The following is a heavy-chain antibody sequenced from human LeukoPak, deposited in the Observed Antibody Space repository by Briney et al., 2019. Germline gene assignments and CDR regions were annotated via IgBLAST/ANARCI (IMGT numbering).Heavy chain of an antibody. CDR2: ISYDGSNK. CDR3: ARAAGAFDI. J-gene: IGHJ3*02. CDR1: GFTFSSYA. V-gene: IGHV3-30*14. Sequence: PGRSLRLSCAASGFTFSSYAMHWVRQAPGKGLEWVAVISYDGSNKYYADSVKGRFTISRDNSKNTLYLQMNSLRAEDTAVYYCARAAGAFDIWGQGTMVTVSS.